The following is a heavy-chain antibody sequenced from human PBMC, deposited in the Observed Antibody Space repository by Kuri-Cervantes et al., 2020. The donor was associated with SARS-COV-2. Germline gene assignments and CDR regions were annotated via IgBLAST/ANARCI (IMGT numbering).Heavy chain of an antibody. D-gene: IGHD1-26*01. CDR1: GFTFDGFT. CDR2: ISYHGTIR. V-gene: IGHV3-30-3*01. J-gene: IGHJ6*03. CDR3: AKDESAWEWYYYYYMDV. Sequence: GALRLSCAASGFTFDGFTVYWVRQAPGKGLEWVTLISYHGTIRYFADSVKGRFTISRDNSKNTLYLQMNSLRAEDTAVYYCAKDESAWEWYYYYYMDVWGKGTTVTVSS.